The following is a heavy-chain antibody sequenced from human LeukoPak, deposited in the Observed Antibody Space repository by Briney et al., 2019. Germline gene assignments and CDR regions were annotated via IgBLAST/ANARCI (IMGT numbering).Heavy chain of an antibody. D-gene: IGHD3-3*01. V-gene: IGHV1-24*01. CDR1: GYTLTELS. CDR3: ATATHFFGVVIHNWFDP. Sequence: ASVKVSCKVSGYTLTELSMHWVRQAPGKGLEWMGGFDPEDGETIYAQKFQGRVTMTEDTSTDTAYMELSSLRSEDTAVYYCATATHFFGVVIHNWFDPWGQGTLSPSPQ. J-gene: IGHJ5*02. CDR2: FDPEDGET.